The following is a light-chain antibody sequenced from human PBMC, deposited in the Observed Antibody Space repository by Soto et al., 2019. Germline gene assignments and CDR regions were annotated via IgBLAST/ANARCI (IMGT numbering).Light chain of an antibody. CDR1: SSVVGGYNY. J-gene: IGLJ1*01. CDR3: SSYTSSSTLV. Sequence: QSVLTQPASVSGSPGQSITISCTGTSSVVGGYNYVSWYQQHPGKAPKLMIIDVSNRPSGVSNRFSGSKSGNTASLTISGLQAEDEADYYCSSYTSSSTLVFGTGTKVTVL. CDR2: DVS. V-gene: IGLV2-14*03.